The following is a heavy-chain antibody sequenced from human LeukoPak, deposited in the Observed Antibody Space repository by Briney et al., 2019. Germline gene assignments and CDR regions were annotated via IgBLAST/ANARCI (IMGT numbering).Heavy chain of an antibody. CDR3: ARDIGEWELRLYFDY. CDR2: INPKSGGT. J-gene: IGHJ4*02. V-gene: IGHV1-2*02. D-gene: IGHD1-26*01. Sequence: ASVTVSCLASAYTFTGNYMHCVRPAPGQGLEWMGWINPKSGGTKYAQKFQGRVTMTRDTSISTAYMELSRLRSDDTAVYYCARDIGEWELRLYFDYWGQGTLVTVSS. CDR1: AYTFTGNY.